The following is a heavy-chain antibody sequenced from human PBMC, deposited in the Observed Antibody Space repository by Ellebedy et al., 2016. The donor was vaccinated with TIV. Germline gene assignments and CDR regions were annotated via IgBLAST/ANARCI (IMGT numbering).Heavy chain of an antibody. D-gene: IGHD3-22*01. CDR1: GFNFGSYS. V-gene: IGHV3-21*06. CDR2: INKGSSLI. CDR3: VRWGDYEGWDL. Sequence: PGGSLRLSCGGSGFNFGSYSINWVRQAPGKGLEWISYINKGSSLIYYADSVKGRFTISRDNSRNSAYLEMNSLRAEDSGVYYCVRWGDYEGWDLWGQGTLATVSS. J-gene: IGHJ5*02.